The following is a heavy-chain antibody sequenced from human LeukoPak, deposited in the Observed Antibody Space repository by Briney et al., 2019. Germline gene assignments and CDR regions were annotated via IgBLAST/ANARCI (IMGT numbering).Heavy chain of an antibody. J-gene: IGHJ6*03. CDR3: ARADTEYDFWSGLNYYYYYMDV. CDR2: ISGSGGST. Sequence: GGSLRLSCAASGFTCSSYAMSWVRQAPGKGLEWVSAISGSGGSTYYADSVKGRFTISRDNSKNTLYLQMNSLRAEDTAVYYCARADTEYDFWSGLNYYYYYMDVWGKGTTVTVSS. V-gene: IGHV3-23*01. D-gene: IGHD3-3*01. CDR1: GFTCSSYA.